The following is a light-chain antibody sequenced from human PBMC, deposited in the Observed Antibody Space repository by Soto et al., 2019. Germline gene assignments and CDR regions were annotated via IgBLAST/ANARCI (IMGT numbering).Light chain of an antibody. CDR2: RNN. J-gene: IGLJ2*01. V-gene: IGLV1-47*02. Sequence: QAVVTQPPSASGTPGQRVTISCSGSSSNIGSNYIYWYQQFPGTTPKLLIYRNNQRSSGVPDRFSGSKSGTSVSLAISGLRSEDEADYYCAAWDDSLTGVVFGGGTQLTVL. CDR1: SSNIGSNY. CDR3: AAWDDSLTGVV.